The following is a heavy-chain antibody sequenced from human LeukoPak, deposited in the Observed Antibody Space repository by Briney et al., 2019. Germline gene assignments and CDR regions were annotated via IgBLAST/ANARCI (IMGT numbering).Heavy chain of an antibody. CDR2: ISNSGSSI. Sequence: GGSLRLSCAASGFTFSDSYMTWIRQAPGKGLEWVSDISNSGSSIYYADSVKGRFTTSRDNAKSSLYLQMNSLRAEDTAVYYCARYQGGYCSSTSCYGFDYWGQGTLVTVSS. CDR3: ARYQGGYCSSTSCYGFDY. J-gene: IGHJ4*02. V-gene: IGHV3-11*04. CDR1: GFTFSDSY. D-gene: IGHD2-2*01.